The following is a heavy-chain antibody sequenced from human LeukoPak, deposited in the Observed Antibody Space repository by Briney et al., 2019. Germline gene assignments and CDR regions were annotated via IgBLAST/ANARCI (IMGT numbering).Heavy chain of an antibody. J-gene: IGHJ4*02. CDR3: AKGVDSIVATKGFDY. Sequence: PGGSLRLSCAASGFTFSSYAMSWVRQAPGKGLEWVSAISGSGGSTYYADSVKGRFTISRDNSKNTLYLQMNSLRAEDTAVYYCAKGVDSIVATKGFDYWGQGTLVTVSS. D-gene: IGHD3-22*01. CDR1: GFTFSSYA. V-gene: IGHV3-23*01. CDR2: ISGSGGST.